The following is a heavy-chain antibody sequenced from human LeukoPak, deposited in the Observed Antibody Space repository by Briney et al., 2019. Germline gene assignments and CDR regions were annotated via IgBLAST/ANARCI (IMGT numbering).Heavy chain of an antibody. V-gene: IGHV1-18*01. Sequence: GASVRDSCKPSGYTFTSYGINWGRQAPREGLECMGWIRAYKVNTNYAQKLQGRVTMTTDKYTSTAYMELRSLTSDDTAVYYCARGPGGRRGYYPLEDYYYCHYMDVWGKGTTVTVSS. J-gene: IGHJ6*03. D-gene: IGHD3-22*01. CDR3: ARGPGGRRGYYPLEDYYYCHYMDV. CDR1: GYTFTSYG. CDR2: IRAYKVNT.